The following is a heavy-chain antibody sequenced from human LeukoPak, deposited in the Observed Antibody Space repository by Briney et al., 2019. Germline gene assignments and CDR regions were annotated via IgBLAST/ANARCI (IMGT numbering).Heavy chain of an antibody. CDR3: ARASFGDYSAEYFHH. Sequence: ASVKVSCKASGYTFTGYYMHWVRQAPGQGLEWMGWINPNSGGTNYAQKFQGRVTMTRDTSISTAYMELSRLRSDDTAVYYCARASFGDYSAEYFHHWGQGTLVTVSS. J-gene: IGHJ1*01. V-gene: IGHV1-2*02. CDR1: GYTFTGYY. CDR2: INPNSGGT. D-gene: IGHD4-17*01.